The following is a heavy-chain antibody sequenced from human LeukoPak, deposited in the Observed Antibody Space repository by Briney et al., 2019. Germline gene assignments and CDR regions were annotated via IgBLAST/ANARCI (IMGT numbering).Heavy chain of an antibody. CDR2: IYYSGST. J-gene: IGHJ4*02. D-gene: IGHD4-17*01. CDR3: AREAVTSRSGDY. CDR1: GGSVSSGSYY. V-gene: IGHV4-61*01. Sequence: SETLSLTSTVSGGSVSSGSYYWSWIRQPPGKGLEWIGYIYYSGSTNYNPSLKSRVTISVDTSKNQFSLKLSSVTAADTAVYYCAREAVTSRSGDYWGQGTLVTVSS.